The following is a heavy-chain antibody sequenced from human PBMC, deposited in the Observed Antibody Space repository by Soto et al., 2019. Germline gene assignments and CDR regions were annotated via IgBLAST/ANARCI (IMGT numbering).Heavy chain of an antibody. Sequence: QITLKESGPTLVKPTQTLTLTCTFSGFSLSTSGVGVGWIRQPPGKALEWLALIYWDDNKRYRPSLKGRLTFTTDTPKPHVAPTMPCTDPVATATNCCAQTSYSGSAGCEPGGPGTRVTVSS. CDR1: GFSLSTSGVG. D-gene: IGHD3-10*01. CDR3: AQTSYSGSAGCEP. J-gene: IGHJ5*02. V-gene: IGHV2-5*02. CDR2: IYWDDNK.